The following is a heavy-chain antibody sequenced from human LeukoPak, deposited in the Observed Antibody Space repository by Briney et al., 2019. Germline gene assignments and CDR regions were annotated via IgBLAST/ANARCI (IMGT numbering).Heavy chain of an antibody. D-gene: IGHD2-2*01. Sequence: ASVTVSCKASGGTFSSYAISWVRQAPGQGLERMGGIIPIFGTANYAQKFQGRVTITTDESTSTAYMELSSLRSEDTAVYYCARQAVILGYCSSTSCYDHWFDPWGQGSLVTVSS. CDR2: IIPIFGTA. CDR3: ARQAVILGYCSSTSCYDHWFDP. V-gene: IGHV1-69*05. CDR1: GGTFSSYA. J-gene: IGHJ5*02.